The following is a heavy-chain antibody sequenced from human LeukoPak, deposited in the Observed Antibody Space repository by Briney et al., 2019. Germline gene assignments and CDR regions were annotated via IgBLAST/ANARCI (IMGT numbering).Heavy chain of an antibody. V-gene: IGHV4-34*01. J-gene: IGHJ4*02. Sequence: SETLSLSCAVYGGSFSGYFWSWIRQPPGKGLEWTGSFYHSGSTYYNPSLKSRVTISVDTSKNQFSLKLSSVTAADTAVYYCARVREGSGYSYGYGFDYWGQGTLVTVSS. CDR1: GGSFSGYF. CDR3: ARVREGSGYSYGYGFDY. CDR2: FYHSGST. D-gene: IGHD5-18*01.